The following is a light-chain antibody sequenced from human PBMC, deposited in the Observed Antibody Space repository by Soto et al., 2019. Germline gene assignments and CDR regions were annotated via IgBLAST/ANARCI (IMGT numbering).Light chain of an antibody. CDR1: QSVSSY. V-gene: IGKV3-11*01. CDR2: DAS. CDR3: QQRHNWRDT. Sequence: EIMLTHSPATLSLSPGERATPSCRASQSVSSYLAWYQQKPGQAPRLLIYDASSRATGIPARFSGSGSGTDFTLTISSLEPEDFAVYYCQQRHNWRDTFGQGTRLEIK. J-gene: IGKJ5*01.